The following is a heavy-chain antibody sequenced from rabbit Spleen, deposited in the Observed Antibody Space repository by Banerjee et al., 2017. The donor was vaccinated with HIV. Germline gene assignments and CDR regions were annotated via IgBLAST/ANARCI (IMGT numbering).Heavy chain of an antibody. J-gene: IGHJ4*01. CDR3: VRNSGWGVSYFTL. CDR2: IDPVFGNT. Sequence: QEQLVESGGGLVQPGGSLKLSCKASGFDFSSYGVSWVRQAPGKGLEWIGYIDPVFGNTYYASWVNGRFTISRNTKENTVSLKMTSLTAADTAAYFCVRNSGWGVSYFTLWGQGTLVTVS. D-gene: IGHD4-1*01. V-gene: IGHV1S47*01. CDR1: GFDFSSYG.